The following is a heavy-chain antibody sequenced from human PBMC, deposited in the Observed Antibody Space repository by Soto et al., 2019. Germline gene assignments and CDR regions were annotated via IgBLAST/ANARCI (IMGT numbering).Heavy chain of an antibody. CDR3: ARDRRWNLAYYYYGMDV. V-gene: IGHV4-31*03. CDR2: IYYIGST. CDR1: GGSISSGGYY. D-gene: IGHD1-7*01. Sequence: QVQLQESGPGLVTPSQTLSLTCTVSGGSISSGGYYWSWIRQHPGKGLEWIGYIYYIGSTYYNPSLKSRVTISVDTSKNQFSLKLSSVTAADTAVYYCARDRRWNLAYYYYGMDVWGQGTTVTVSS. J-gene: IGHJ6*02.